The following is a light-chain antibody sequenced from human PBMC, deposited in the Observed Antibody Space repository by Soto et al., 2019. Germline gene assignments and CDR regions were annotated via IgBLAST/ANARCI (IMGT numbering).Light chain of an antibody. CDR2: WAS. V-gene: IGKV4-1*01. Sequence: DIVMTQSPDPLAVSLGERATINCKSSQSVLYSSNNKNYLAWYQQKPGQPPKLLISWASTRESGVPDRFSGSGSGTEFTLTVSSLQSEDFAVYYCQQYKNWPLITFGQGTRLEI. CDR1: QSVLYSSNNKNY. CDR3: QQYKNWPLIT. J-gene: IGKJ5*01.